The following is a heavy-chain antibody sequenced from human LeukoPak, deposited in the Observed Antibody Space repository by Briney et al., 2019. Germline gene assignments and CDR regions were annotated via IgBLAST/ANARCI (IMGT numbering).Heavy chain of an antibody. Sequence: HAGGSLRLSCAASGFTFSSYGMHWVRQAPGKGLEWVAFIRYDGSNKYYADSVKGRFTISRDNSKNTLYLQMNSLRAEDTAVYYCAKDPDSDDYGDDESWYFDLWGRGTLVTVSS. CDR1: GFTFSSYG. D-gene: IGHD4-17*01. V-gene: IGHV3-30*02. J-gene: IGHJ2*01. CDR3: AKDPDSDDYGDDESWYFDL. CDR2: IRYDGSNK.